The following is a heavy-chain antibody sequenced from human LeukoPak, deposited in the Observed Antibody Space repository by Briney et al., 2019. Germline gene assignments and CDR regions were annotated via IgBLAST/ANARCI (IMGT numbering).Heavy chain of an antibody. CDR1: GFTFSSYE. Sequence: GGSLRLSCAASGFTFSSYEMNWVRQAPGKGLEWVSYISSSGSTIYYADSVKGRFTISRDNAKNSLYLQMNSLRAEDTAVYYCARGAPRGCSGYDFSYWGQGTLVTVSS. V-gene: IGHV3-48*03. J-gene: IGHJ4*02. D-gene: IGHD5-12*01. CDR3: ARGAPRGCSGYDFSY. CDR2: ISSSGSTI.